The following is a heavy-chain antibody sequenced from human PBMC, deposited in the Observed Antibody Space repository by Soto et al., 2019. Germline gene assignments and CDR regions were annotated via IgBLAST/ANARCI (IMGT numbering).Heavy chain of an antibody. CDR3: ARVGGINWFDP. D-gene: IGHD3-16*01. CDR2: TYYSGST. Sequence: QVQLQESGPGLVKPSQTLSLTCTVSGGSISSGGYYWSWIRQHPGKGLEWIGYTYYSGSTYYNPSLKSRVTXSXXTSKNPFSLKLSSVTAADTAVYYCARVGGINWFDPWGQGTLVTVSS. CDR1: GGSISSGGYY. V-gene: IGHV4-31*03. J-gene: IGHJ5*02.